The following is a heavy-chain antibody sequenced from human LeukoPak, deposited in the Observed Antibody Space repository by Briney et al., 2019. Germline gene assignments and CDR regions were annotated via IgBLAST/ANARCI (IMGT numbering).Heavy chain of an antibody. J-gene: IGHJ4*02. CDR3: ARDSSGYTFGSFDY. D-gene: IGHD3-22*01. CDR2: IIPIFGTA. CDR1: GDSFSSYA. V-gene: IGHV1-69*05. Sequence: SVKVSCKEPGDSFSSYAISWVRQAPGQGLEWMGGIIPIFGTANYAQKFQGRVMITTDESTSTAYMELSSLRSEDTAVYYCARDSSGYTFGSFDYWGQGTLVTVSS.